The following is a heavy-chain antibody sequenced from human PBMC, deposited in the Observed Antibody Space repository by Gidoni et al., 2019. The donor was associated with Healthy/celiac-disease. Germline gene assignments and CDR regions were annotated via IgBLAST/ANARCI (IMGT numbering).Heavy chain of an antibody. Sequence: EVQLVESGGGLVKPGGSLRLSCAASRFTFSNAWMSWVRQAPGKGLEWVGRIKSKTDGGTTDYAAPVKGRFTISRDDSKSTLYLQMNSLKTEDTAVYYCTTDPPDYGVHSFDYWGQGTLVTVSS. CDR2: IKSKTDGGTT. CDR1: RFTFSNAW. CDR3: TTDPPDYGVHSFDY. V-gene: IGHV3-15*01. J-gene: IGHJ4*02. D-gene: IGHD4-17*01.